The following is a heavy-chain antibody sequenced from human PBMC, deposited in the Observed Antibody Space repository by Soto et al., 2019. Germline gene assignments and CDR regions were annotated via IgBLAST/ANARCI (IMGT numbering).Heavy chain of an antibody. CDR2: INPNSGGT. CDR3: ARVYDSSGYYPPYFGY. V-gene: IGHV1-2*02. CDR1: GYTLTGYY. J-gene: IGHJ4*02. D-gene: IGHD3-22*01. Sequence: ASVTVSCKASGYTLTGYYMHWVRQAHGQGLEWMGWINPNSGGTNYAQKFQGRVTMTRDTSISTAYMELSRLRSDDTAVYYCARVYDSSGYYPPYFGYWGQGTLVTVSS.